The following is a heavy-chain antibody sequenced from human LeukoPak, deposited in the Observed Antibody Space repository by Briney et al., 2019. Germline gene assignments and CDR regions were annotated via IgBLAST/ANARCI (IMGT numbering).Heavy chain of an antibody. CDR3: AKDRTYYDFWSGYYNQYYFDY. D-gene: IGHD3-3*01. V-gene: IGHV3-23*01. J-gene: IGHJ4*02. CDR1: GFTFSSYA. Sequence: GGSLRLSCAASGFTFSSYAMSWVRQAPGKGLEWVSAISGSGGSTYYADPVKGRFTISRDNSKNTLYLQMNSLRAEDTAVYYCAKDRTYYDFWSGYYNQYYFDYWGQGTLVTVSS. CDR2: ISGSGGST.